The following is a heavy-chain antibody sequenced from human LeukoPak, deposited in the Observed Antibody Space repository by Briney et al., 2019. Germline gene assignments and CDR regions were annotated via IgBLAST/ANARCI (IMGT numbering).Heavy chain of an antibody. CDR1: GFTFSSYE. CDR2: ISSSGSTI. CDR3: ARDRIVVVGDYYYYGMDV. V-gene: IGHV3-48*03. Sequence: GGSLRLSCAASGFTFSSYEMNWVRQAPGKGLEWVSYISSSGSTIYYADSVKGRFTISRDNAKNSLYLQMNSLRAEDTVVYYCARDRIVVVGDYYYYGMDVWGQGTTVTVSS. D-gene: IGHD2-15*01. J-gene: IGHJ6*02.